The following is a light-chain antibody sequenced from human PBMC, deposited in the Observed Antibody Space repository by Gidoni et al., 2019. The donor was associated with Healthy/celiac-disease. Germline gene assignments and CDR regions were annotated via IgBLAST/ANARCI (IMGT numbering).Light chain of an antibody. CDR2: GAS. J-gene: IGKJ3*01. CDR1: QSVSSSY. CDR3: QQYGSSPVT. Sequence: IIFTQSPGTLSFSPGERATLSCTASQSVSSSYLAWYQQKPGQAPRLLIYGASSRATGIPDRFSGSGSGTDFTLTISRLEPEDFAVYYCQQYGSSPVTFGPGTKVDIK. V-gene: IGKV3-20*01.